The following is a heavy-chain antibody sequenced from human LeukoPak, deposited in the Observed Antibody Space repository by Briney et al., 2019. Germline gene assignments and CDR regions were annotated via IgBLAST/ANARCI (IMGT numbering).Heavy chain of an antibody. CDR3: AADYGGRDY. CDR1: GGSFSGYY. CDR2: IYYSGST. V-gene: IGHV4-34*01. D-gene: IGHD4-23*01. Sequence: SETLSLTCAVYGGSFSGYYWSWIRQPPGKGLEWIGSIYYSGSTYYNPSLKSRVTISVDTSKNQFSLKLSSVTAADTAVYYCAADYGGRDYWGQGTLVTVSS. J-gene: IGHJ4*02.